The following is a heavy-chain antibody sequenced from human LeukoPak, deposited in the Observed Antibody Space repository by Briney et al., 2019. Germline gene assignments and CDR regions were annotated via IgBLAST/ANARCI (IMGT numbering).Heavy chain of an antibody. CDR1: GFTFSTNA. CDR3: AKDARRTFGLSSGLYRGSYYFDY. J-gene: IGHJ4*02. D-gene: IGHD6-19*01. V-gene: IGHV3-23*01. CDR2: VSGSGDST. Sequence: GGSLRLSCAASGFTFSTNAMSWVRRAPGKGLEWVSAVSGSGDSTYYADSVKGRFTISRDNSKNTLFLQVNSLRAEDTAVYYCAKDARRTFGLSSGLYRGSYYFDYWGQGTLVTVSS.